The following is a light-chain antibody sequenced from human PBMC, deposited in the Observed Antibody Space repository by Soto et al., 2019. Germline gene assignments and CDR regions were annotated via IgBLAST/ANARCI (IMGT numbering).Light chain of an antibody. J-gene: IGKJ4*01. CDR2: DAS. CDR1: QDISNY. CDR3: QQYDNLPSLT. V-gene: IGKV1-33*01. Sequence: DIQMTQAPSSLSASVGDRVTITCQASQDISNYLNWYQQKPGKAPKLLIYDASNLETGVPSRFSGSGSGTDFTFTISSLQPEDIATYYCQQYDNLPSLTFGGG.